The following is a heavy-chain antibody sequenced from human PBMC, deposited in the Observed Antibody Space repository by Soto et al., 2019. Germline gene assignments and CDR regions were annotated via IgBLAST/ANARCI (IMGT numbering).Heavy chain of an antibody. CDR1: GFTFSSYG. D-gene: IGHD5-18*01. CDR2: IWFDGSNK. J-gene: IGHJ4*02. CDR3: APTAPY. Sequence: QVQLVESGGGVVQPGRSLRLSCAASGFTFSSYGMHWVRQAPGKGLEWVAVIWFDGSNKFYADSVKGRFTISRDNSKNTVSLQMNSLRDEDPAAYYCAPTAPYWGQGTLVTVSS. V-gene: IGHV3-33*01.